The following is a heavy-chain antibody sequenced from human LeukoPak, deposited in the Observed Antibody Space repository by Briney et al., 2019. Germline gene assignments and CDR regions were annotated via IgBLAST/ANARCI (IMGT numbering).Heavy chain of an antibody. CDR3: ARDLRIAVAGTSNY. Sequence: AETLSLTCAVYGGSFSGYYWSWIRQPPGKGLEWIGEINHSGSTNYNPSLKSGVTISVDTSKNKFSLKLSSVTAADTAVYYCARDLRIAVAGTSNYWGQGTLVTVSS. V-gene: IGHV4-34*01. D-gene: IGHD6-19*01. CDR2: INHSGST. J-gene: IGHJ4*02. CDR1: GGSFSGYY.